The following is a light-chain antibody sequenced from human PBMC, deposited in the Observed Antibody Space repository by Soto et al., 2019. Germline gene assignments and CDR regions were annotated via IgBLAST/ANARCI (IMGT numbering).Light chain of an antibody. CDR2: AAS. V-gene: IGKV1-39*01. Sequence: DIQMNQSTSSLSASVGDRVTITCRASQSISSYLNWYQQKPGKAPKLLIYAASSLQSGVPSRFSGSGSGTDFTLTISSLQPEDFATYYCQQSYSTPLTLGGGTKVEIK. J-gene: IGKJ4*01. CDR3: QQSYSTPLT. CDR1: QSISSY.